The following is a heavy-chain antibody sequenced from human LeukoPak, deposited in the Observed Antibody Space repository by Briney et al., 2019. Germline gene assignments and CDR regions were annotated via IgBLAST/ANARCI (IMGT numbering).Heavy chain of an antibody. J-gene: IGHJ4*02. Sequence: HGESLKISCKGSGYSFTSYWIGWVRQMPGKGLEWMGIIYPGDSDTRYSPSFQGQVTISADKSISTAYLQWSSLKASDTAMYYCTRWSLVYSNYAGYFDYWGQGTLVTVSS. CDR3: TRWSLVYSNYAGYFDY. CDR1: GYSFTSYW. CDR2: IYPGDSDT. V-gene: IGHV5-51*01. D-gene: IGHD4-11*01.